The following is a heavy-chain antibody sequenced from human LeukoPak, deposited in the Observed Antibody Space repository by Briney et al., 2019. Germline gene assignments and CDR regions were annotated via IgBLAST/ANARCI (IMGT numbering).Heavy chain of an antibody. J-gene: IGHJ4*02. V-gene: IGHV4-34*01. CDR2: INHSGST. D-gene: IGHD6-19*01. CDR1: GGSFSGYY. Sequence: SETLSLTCAVYGGSFSGYYWSWIRQPPGKGLEWIGEINHSGSTNYNPSLKSRVTISVDTSKNQFSLKLSSVTAADTAVYYCAGVPIAVAGPYYLDYWGQGTLVTVSS. CDR3: AGVPIAVAGPYYLDY.